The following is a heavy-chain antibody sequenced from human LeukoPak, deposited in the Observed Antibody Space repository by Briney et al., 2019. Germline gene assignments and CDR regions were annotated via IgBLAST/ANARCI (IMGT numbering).Heavy chain of an antibody. J-gene: IGHJ4*02. CDR3: ATNHYDFWSGYSPGSFDY. Sequence: PGGSLRLSCAASGFTFSIYWMSWVRQAPGKGLEWVVNIKQDGGEKYYVDSVKGRFTISRDNAKNSLYLQMNSLRAEDTAVYYCATNHYDFWSGYSPGSFDYWGQGTLVAVSS. CDR2: IKQDGGEK. V-gene: IGHV3-7*01. D-gene: IGHD3-3*01. CDR1: GFTFSIYW.